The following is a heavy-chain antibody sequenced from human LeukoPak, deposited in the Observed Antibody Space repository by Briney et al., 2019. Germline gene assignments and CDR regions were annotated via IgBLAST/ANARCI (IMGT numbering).Heavy chain of an antibody. Sequence: ASETLSLTCTVSGGSISSGGYYWSWIRQHPGKGLEWIGYIYYSGSTYYNPSLESRVTISVDTSKNQFSLKLSSVTAADTAVYYCARGREGYFDYWGQGTLVTVSS. V-gene: IGHV4-31*03. CDR2: IYYSGST. CDR1: GGSISSGGYY. D-gene: IGHD5-24*01. CDR3: ARGREGYFDY. J-gene: IGHJ4*02.